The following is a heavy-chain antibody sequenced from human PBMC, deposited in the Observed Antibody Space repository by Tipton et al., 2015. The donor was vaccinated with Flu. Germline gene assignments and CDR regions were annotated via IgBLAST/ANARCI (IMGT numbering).Heavy chain of an antibody. Sequence: TLSLTCTVSGGSISSSSYYWGWIRQPPGKGLEWIGSIYYRGSTYYNPSLKSRVTISVDTSKNQFSLKLSSVTAADTAVYYCARGRGYYYDFDYWGQGTLVTVSS. V-gene: IGHV4-39*01. D-gene: IGHD3-22*01. CDR1: GGSISSSSYY. CDR3: ARGRGYYYDFDY. CDR2: IYYRGST. J-gene: IGHJ4*02.